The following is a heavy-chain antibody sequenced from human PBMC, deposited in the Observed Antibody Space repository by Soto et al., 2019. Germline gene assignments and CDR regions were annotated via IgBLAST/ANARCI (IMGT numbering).Heavy chain of an antibody. CDR1: GGSISSYY. V-gene: IGHV4-59*08. CDR3: ARTTVTTYYFDY. Sequence: SETLSLTCTVSGGSISSYYWSWIRQPPGKGLEWIGYIYYSGSTNYNPSLKSRVTISVDTSKNQFSLKLSSVTAADTAVYYCARTTVTTYYFDYWGQGTLVTVSS. CDR2: IYYSGST. J-gene: IGHJ4*02. D-gene: IGHD4-17*01.